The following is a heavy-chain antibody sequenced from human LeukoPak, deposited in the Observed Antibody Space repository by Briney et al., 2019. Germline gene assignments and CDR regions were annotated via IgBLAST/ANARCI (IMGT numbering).Heavy chain of an antibody. D-gene: IGHD3-3*01. J-gene: IGHJ5*02. CDR1: GFTFSNYA. CDR2: ISGSGSST. Sequence: GGSLRLSCAASGFTFSNYAMTWVRQAPGKGLEWVSVISGSGSSTYYADFVKGRFIISRGHSKNTLYLQMNSLRAEDTAVYYCAKDGGYYDFWSGYRFDPWGQGTLVTVSS. V-gene: IGHV3-23*01. CDR3: AKDGGYYDFWSGYRFDP.